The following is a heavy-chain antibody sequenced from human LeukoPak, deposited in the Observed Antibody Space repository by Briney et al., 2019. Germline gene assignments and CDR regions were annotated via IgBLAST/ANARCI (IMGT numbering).Heavy chain of an antibody. CDR1: GLTFSSST. D-gene: IGHD3-10*01. Sequence: GGSLRLSCAASGLTFSSSTMTWVHQAPGKGLEWVSSISTSGSFRYYADSLKGRFTISRDNAKNSLYLQMNSLRAEDTAIYYCHYYGSGSYYRAGDYWGQGTLVTVSS. J-gene: IGHJ4*02. CDR3: HYYGSGSYYRAGDY. CDR2: ISTSGSFR. V-gene: IGHV3-21*06.